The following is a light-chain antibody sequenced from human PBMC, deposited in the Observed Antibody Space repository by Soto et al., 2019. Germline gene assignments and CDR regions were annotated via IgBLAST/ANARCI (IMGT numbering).Light chain of an antibody. CDR2: GAS. CDR1: QSVGSY. J-gene: IGKJ5*01. V-gene: IGKV3-11*01. CDR3: QQRGSWPPL. Sequence: EIVLTQSPATLSLYPGERATLSCRASQSVGSYLVWYQQKPGQAPRLLIHGASNRATGIPARFSGSGSGTDFTLTISSLEPEDFAVYYCQQRGSWPPLFGQGTRLEIK.